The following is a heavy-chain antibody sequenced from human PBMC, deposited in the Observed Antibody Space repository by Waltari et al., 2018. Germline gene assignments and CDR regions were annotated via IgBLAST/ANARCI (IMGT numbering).Heavy chain of an antibody. Sequence: EVQLVESGGGLIQPGGSLRLSCEVPGFTVSNNSIGWVRQAPGKGPGGVSVIYRGGDTYDADAVRGRFTISRDNSKNTLYLQMNSLRVEDTALYYWATWTGGSLGAFDNWGQGTMVTVSS. CDR2: IYRGGDT. CDR1: GFTVSNNS. V-gene: IGHV3-53*01. D-gene: IGHD7-27*01. J-gene: IGHJ3*02. CDR3: ATWTGGSLGAFDN.